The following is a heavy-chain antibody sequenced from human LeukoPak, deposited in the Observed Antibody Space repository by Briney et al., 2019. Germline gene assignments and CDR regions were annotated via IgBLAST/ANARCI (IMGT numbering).Heavy chain of an antibody. Sequence: SGTLSLTRAVSGDSVNNTNWWTWVRQSPGKGLEWIGEIFHSGVTNYNPSLKSRAVISLEKSKNQFSLKLTSVTAADTAVYYCARGHGVGTTRNYYYYGMDVWGQGTTVTVSS. CDR2: IFHSGVT. CDR3: ARGHGVGTTRNYYYYGMDV. CDR1: GDSVNNTNW. D-gene: IGHD1-26*01. J-gene: IGHJ6*02. V-gene: IGHV4-4*02.